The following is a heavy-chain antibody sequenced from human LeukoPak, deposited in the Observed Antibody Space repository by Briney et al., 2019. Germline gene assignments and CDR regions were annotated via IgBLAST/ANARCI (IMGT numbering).Heavy chain of an antibody. CDR3: ARARSRYPSVYY. V-gene: IGHV3-11*01. CDR1: GFTFSDYY. CDR2: ISSSGSTI. Sequence: GGSLRLSCAASGFTFSDYYMSWLRQAPGKGLEWVSYISSSGSTIYYADSVKGRFTISRDNAKNSLYLQMNSLRAEDTAVYYCARARSRYPSVYYWGQGALVTVSS. J-gene: IGHJ4*02. D-gene: IGHD6-13*01.